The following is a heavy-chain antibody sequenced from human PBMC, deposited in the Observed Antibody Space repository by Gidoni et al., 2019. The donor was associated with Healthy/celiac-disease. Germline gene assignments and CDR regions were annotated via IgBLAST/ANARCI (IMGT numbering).Heavy chain of an antibody. J-gene: IGHJ4*02. CDR2: INHSGST. V-gene: IGHV4-34*01. CDR1: GGSFSGYY. CDR3: ARGLRGYDKSDY. D-gene: IGHD5-12*01. Sequence: QVQLQQWGAGLLKPSETLSLTCAVYGGSFSGYYWSWIRQPPGKGLEWIGEINHSGSTNYNPSLKSRVTISVDTSKNQFSLKLSSVTAADTAVYYCARGLRGYDKSDYWGQGTLVTVSS.